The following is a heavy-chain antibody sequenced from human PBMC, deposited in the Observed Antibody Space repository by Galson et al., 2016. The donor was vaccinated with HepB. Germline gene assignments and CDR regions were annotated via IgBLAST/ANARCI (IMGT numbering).Heavy chain of an antibody. V-gene: IGHV4-34*01. J-gene: IGHJ4*02. D-gene: IGHD2-8*02. CDR2: VNHSGST. Sequence: SETLSLTCEISNGSFSGYFWSWIRQIPGKGLEWLGGVNHSGSTFYPPSSRGRVTVSLDTSRSQFSLRLTSVTAADAAVYYCARGRRLVVALGQTYFDSGGQGSLVAVSS. CDR3: ARGRRLVVALGQTYFDS. CDR1: NGSFSGYF.